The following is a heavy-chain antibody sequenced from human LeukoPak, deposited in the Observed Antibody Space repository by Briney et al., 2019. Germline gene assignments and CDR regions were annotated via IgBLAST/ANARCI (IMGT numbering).Heavy chain of an antibody. CDR3: AKVRGEIVGAMDY. CDR1: GFTVSNNY. D-gene: IGHD1-26*01. V-gene: IGHV3-66*01. Sequence: GGSLRLSCAASGFTVSNNYMSWVRQAPGKGLEWVSVIYSGGKTYYAESVKGRFTISRDNSKNTVYLQMNSLRAEDTAVYYCAKVRGEIVGAMDYWGQGTLVTVSS. J-gene: IGHJ4*02. CDR2: IYSGGKT.